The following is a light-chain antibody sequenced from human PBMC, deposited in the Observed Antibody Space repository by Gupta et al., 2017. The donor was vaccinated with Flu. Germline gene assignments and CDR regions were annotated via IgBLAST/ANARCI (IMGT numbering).Light chain of an antibody. J-gene: IGKJ1*01. CDR1: QSVSTS. Sequence: GERATLSCRASQSVSTSLGWYQQKPGQAPRLLIYDASNRATGIPARFSGSGSGTDFTLTISNLEAEDFAAYYCQQRSNWLWTFGQGTKVEIK. V-gene: IGKV3-11*01. CDR3: QQRSNWLWT. CDR2: DAS.